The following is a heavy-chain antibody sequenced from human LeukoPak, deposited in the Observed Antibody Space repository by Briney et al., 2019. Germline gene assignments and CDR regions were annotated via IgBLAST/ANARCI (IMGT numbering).Heavy chain of an antibody. J-gene: IGHJ6*02. CDR2: IKQDGSEE. Sequence: GGSLRLSCAASGFTFSTYWMSWVRQAPGKGLEWVANIKQDGSEEHYADSVKGRFTISRDNAKNSLYLQMNSLRADDAAVYYCARDSRDGYRPYLDYGMDVWGQGTTVTVSS. CDR3: ARDSRDGYRPYLDYGMDV. D-gene: IGHD5-24*01. CDR1: GFTFSTYW. V-gene: IGHV3-7*03.